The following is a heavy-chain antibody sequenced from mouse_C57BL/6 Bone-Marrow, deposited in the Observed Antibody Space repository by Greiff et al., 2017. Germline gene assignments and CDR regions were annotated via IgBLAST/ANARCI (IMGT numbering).Heavy chain of an antibody. Sequence: QVQLQQPGAELVMPGASVKLSCKASGYTFTSYWMHWVKQRPGQGLEWIGEIDPSDSYTNYNQKFKGKSTLTVDKSSSTAYMQLSSLTSEDSAVYYCARETLFWFACWGQGTLVTVSA. D-gene: IGHD1-1*01. CDR1: GYTFTSYW. V-gene: IGHV1-69*01. CDR3: ARETLFWFAC. J-gene: IGHJ3*01. CDR2: IDPSDSYT.